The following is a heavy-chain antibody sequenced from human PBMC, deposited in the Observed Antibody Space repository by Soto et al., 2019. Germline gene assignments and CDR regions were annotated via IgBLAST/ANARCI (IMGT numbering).Heavy chain of an antibody. CDR1: GFTFSDYS. D-gene: IGHD5-12*01. Sequence: EVRLVESGGGLVQPGESLRLSCVASGFTFSDYSMNWVRQAPGKGLEWVSYISSDSRTKYYVDSVKGRFTISRDNAKNSLFMQMSGLRAEDTAVYYCVRGGYGPVDAFGVWGQGTMVTVSS. CDR3: VRGGYGPVDAFGV. J-gene: IGHJ3*01. CDR2: ISSDSRTK. V-gene: IGHV3-48*01.